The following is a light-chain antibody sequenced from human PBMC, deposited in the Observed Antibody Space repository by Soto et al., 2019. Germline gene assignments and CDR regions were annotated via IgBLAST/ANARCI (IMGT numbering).Light chain of an antibody. CDR2: AAS. CDR3: QQYGASPWT. CDR1: QSVSNNY. Sequence: EIVLTQSPGTLSLSPGERATLSCRASQSVSNNYLAWYQQKPGQAPRLLIYAASNRAAGIPDRFSGSGSRSDFTLTISRLEPEDFAVYYCQQYGASPWTFGQGSKVEIK. J-gene: IGKJ1*01. V-gene: IGKV3-20*01.